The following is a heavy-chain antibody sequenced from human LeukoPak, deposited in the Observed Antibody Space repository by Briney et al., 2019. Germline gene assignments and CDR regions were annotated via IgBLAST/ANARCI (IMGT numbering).Heavy chain of an antibody. Sequence: PSETLSLTCTVSGGSISSGSYYWSWIRQPAGKGLEWIGRIYTSGSTNYNPSLKSRVTISVDTSKNQFSLKLSSVTAADTAVYYCARDRLNWFDPWGQGTLVTVSS. V-gene: IGHV4-61*02. CDR1: GGSISSGSYY. J-gene: IGHJ5*02. CDR3: ARDRLNWFDP. CDR2: IYTSGST.